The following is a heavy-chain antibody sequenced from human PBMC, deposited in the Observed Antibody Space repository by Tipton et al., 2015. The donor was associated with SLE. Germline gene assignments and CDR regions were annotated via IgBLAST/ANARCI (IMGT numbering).Heavy chain of an antibody. D-gene: IGHD4-11*01. CDR1: GASISNDGHY. V-gene: IGHV4-31*03. Sequence: TLSLTCSVSGASISNDGHYWSWIRHPPGKGLEWIGYIYYSGSTYYNPSLKSRLSISVDTSKNQFSLNLRYVTAADTAVYYCARVTTNVDPWGQGTLVTVSS. CDR3: ARVTTNVDP. J-gene: IGHJ5*02. CDR2: IYYSGST.